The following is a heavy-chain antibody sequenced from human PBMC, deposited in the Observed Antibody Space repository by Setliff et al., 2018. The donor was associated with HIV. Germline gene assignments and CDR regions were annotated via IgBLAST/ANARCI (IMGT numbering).Heavy chain of an antibody. D-gene: IGHD4-17*01. V-gene: IGHV4-61*01. CDR2: IYYSGST. CDR3: VRDDYGYNGKGFDY. Sequence: SETLSLTCSVSGGSVGSGSYYWSWIRQSPGKGLEWLGYIYYSGSTTYNPSLKSRVTISLDTSKSQFSLKLSSVTAADTAVYYCVRDDYGYNGKGFDYWGPGTLVTVSS. J-gene: IGHJ4*02. CDR1: GGSVGSGSYY.